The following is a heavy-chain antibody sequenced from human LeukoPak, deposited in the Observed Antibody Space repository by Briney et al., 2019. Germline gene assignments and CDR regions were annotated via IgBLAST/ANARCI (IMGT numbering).Heavy chain of an antibody. D-gene: IGHD6-13*01. CDR1: GYTFTSYG. V-gene: IGHV1-18*01. Sequence: EASVTVSFMSSGYTFTSYGISWVRQAPGQGLAWVGWISAYNGNTNYAQKLQGRVTMTTDTSTSTAYMELRSLRSDDTAVYYCARTQRIAAAGTTDYWGQGTLVTVSS. CDR3: ARTQRIAAAGTTDY. CDR2: ISAYNGNT. J-gene: IGHJ4*02.